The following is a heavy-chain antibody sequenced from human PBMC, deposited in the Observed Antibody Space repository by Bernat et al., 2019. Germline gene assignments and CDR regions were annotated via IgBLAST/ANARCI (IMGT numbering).Heavy chain of an antibody. CDR3: ARVGVTAGAGLFDY. V-gene: IGHV3-7*03. Sequence: EVQLVESGGGLVQPGGSLRLSCAASGFTFSAYWMNWVRQAPGTGLEWVANIKDDGSEKYYVDSVKGRLTSARDNAKNSLYLQMGSLRAEETAVYYCARVGVTAGAGLFDYWGQGALLTVSS. J-gene: IGHJ4*02. D-gene: IGHD2-21*02. CDR1: GFTFSAYW. CDR2: IKDDGSEK.